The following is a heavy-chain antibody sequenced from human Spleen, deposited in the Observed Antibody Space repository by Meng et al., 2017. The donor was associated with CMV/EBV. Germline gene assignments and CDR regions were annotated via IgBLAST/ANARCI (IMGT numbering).Heavy chain of an antibody. D-gene: IGHD3-3*01. CDR3: ARDPEYHITIFGVVTPGWFDP. Sequence: GGSLRLSCAASGFTFSSYAMHWVRQAPGKGLEWVAVISYDGSNKYYADSVKGRFTISRDNSKNTLYLQMNSLRAEDTAVYYCARDPEYHITIFGVVTPGWFDPWGQGTLVTVSS. V-gene: IGHV3-30*04. CDR2: ISYDGSNK. J-gene: IGHJ5*02. CDR1: GFTFSSYA.